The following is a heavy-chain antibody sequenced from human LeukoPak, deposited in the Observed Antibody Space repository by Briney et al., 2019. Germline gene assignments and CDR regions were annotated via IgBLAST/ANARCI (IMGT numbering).Heavy chain of an antibody. J-gene: IGHJ3*02. D-gene: IGHD3-22*01. CDR1: DGSISSYY. Sequence: SETLSLTCTVSDGSISSYYWSWIRQPPGKGLEGIGYIYYSGSTNYNPSLKSRVTISVDTSKNQFSLKLSSVTAADTAVYYCARTHYYDSSGYYPILPADAFDIWGQGTMVTVSS. CDR3: ARTHYYDSSGYYPILPADAFDI. CDR2: IYYSGST. V-gene: IGHV4-59*12.